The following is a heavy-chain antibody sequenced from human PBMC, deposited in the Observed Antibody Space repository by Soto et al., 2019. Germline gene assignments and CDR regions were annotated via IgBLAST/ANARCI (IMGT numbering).Heavy chain of an antibody. CDR1: GGTFSSYA. V-gene: IGHV1-69*12. J-gene: IGHJ4*02. CDR3: ARVIHDFWGGYPGGRGGYFDY. D-gene: IGHD3-3*01. Sequence: QVQLVQSGAEVKKPGSSVKVSCKASGGTFSSYAISWVRQAPGQGLEWMGVIIPIFGTANYAQKFQGRVTITADEASSTAYIELSSLRSEDTAVDYCARVIHDFWGGYPGGRGGYFDYWGQGTLVTVSS. CDR2: IIPIFGTA.